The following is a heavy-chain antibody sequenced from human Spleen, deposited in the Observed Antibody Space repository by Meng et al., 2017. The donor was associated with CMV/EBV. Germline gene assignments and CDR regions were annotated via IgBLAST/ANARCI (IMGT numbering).Heavy chain of an antibody. J-gene: IGHJ6*02. CDR1: GYSFNTYW. CDR3: ARQTAYYYYGMDV. D-gene: IGHD2-21*02. Sequence: GESLKISCKGSGYSFNTYWIAWVRQMPGKGLEWMGIIYPDDSDTRYSPSFQGQVTISADKSISTAYLQWSSLKASDTAMYYCARQTAYYYYGMDVWGQGTTVTVSS. V-gene: IGHV5-51*01. CDR2: IYPDDSDT.